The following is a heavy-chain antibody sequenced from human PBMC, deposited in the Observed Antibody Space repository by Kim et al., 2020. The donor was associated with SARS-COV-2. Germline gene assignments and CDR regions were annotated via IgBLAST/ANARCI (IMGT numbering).Heavy chain of an antibody. D-gene: IGHD3-22*01. CDR3: ARLTPISSSGYLPDY. CDR1: GYTFTSYG. Sequence: ASVKVSCKASGYTFTSYGISWVRQAPGQGLEWMGWISAYNGNTNYAQKLQGRVTMTTDTSTSTAYMELRSLRSDDTAVYYCARLTPISSSGYLPDYWGQGTLVTVSS. V-gene: IGHV1-18*01. CDR2: ISAYNGNT. J-gene: IGHJ4*02.